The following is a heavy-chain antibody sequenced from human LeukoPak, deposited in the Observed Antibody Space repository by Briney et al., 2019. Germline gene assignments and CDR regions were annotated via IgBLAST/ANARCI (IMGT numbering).Heavy chain of an antibody. V-gene: IGHV3-48*02. CDR1: GFTFSSYS. J-gene: IGHJ6*02. Sequence: GGSLRLSCAASGFTFSSYSMNWVRQAPGKGPEWVSYISSSSSTIYYADSVKGRFTISRDNAKNSLYLQMNSLRDEDTAVYYCARRSQMTGYYNYYYYGMDVWGQGTTVTVSS. D-gene: IGHD3-9*01. CDR2: ISSSSSTI. CDR3: ARRSQMTGYYNYYYYGMDV.